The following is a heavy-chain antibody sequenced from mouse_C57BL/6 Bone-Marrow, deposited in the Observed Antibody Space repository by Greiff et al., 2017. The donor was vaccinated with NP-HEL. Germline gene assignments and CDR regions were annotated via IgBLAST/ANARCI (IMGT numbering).Heavy chain of an antibody. J-gene: IGHJ3*01. CDR1: GFNIKDDY. Sequence: VQLQQSGAELVRPGASVKLSCTASGFNIKDDYMHWVKQRPEQGLEWIGWIDPENGDTEYASKFQGKATITADTSSNTAYLQLSSLTSEDTAVDYCTGGGYPWFAYWGQGTLVTVSA. D-gene: IGHD1-1*02. CDR2: IDPENGDT. CDR3: TGGGYPWFAY. V-gene: IGHV14-4*01.